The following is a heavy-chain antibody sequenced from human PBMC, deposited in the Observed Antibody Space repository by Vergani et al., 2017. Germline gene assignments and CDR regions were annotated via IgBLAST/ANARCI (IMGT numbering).Heavy chain of an antibody. CDR2: ISSSGSTI. D-gene: IGHD3-10*01. CDR3: ASWYGSGSYYPPSRWFDP. Sequence: QLVESGGGLVQPGGSLRLSCVVSGFDFSSYIMNWVRQAPGKGLEWVSYISSSGSTIYYADSVKGRFTISRDNAKNSLYLQMNSLRAEDTAVYYCASWYGSGSYYPPSRWFDPWGQGTLVTVSS. J-gene: IGHJ5*02. CDR1: GFDFSSYI. V-gene: IGHV3-48*04.